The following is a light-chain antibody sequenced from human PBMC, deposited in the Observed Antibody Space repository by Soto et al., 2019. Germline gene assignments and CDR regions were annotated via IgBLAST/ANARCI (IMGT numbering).Light chain of an antibody. CDR2: DVS. V-gene: IGLV2-14*01. CDR3: SSYTSNSTHVV. CDR1: SSDVGGYNY. Sequence: QSALTQPASVSGSPGQWITISCTGTSSDVGGYNYVSWYQQQPGNAPQLMIYDVSNRPSGVSNRFSGSKSGNTASLTISGLQAEDEADYSCSSYTSNSTHVVFGGGTKLTVL. J-gene: IGLJ2*01.